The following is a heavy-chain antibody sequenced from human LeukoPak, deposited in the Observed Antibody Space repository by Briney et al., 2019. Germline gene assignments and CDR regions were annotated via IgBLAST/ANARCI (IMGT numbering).Heavy chain of an antibody. J-gene: IGHJ4*02. Sequence: GGSLRLSCVVSGFTFSSSWMHWVRQAPGRGLVYVSRISSDGSDIFYADSVKGRFTISRDNSKNMLYLQMNSLRAEDTAVYYCARDKGAATEERSDYWGQGTLVTVSS. CDR1: GFTFSSSW. V-gene: IGHV3-74*01. CDR2: ISSDGSDI. CDR3: ARDKGAATEERSDY. D-gene: IGHD1-26*01.